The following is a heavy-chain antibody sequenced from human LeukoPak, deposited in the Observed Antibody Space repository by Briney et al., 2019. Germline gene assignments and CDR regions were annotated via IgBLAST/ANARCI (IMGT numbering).Heavy chain of an antibody. CDR1: GFTFSSHA. D-gene: IGHD1-26*01. Sequence: GGSLRLSCSVSGFTFSSHAMHWARQAPGKGLECVAYISYDGGFQYHADSVKGRFTISRDNSKDMLYLQMNSLRVDDSATYYCVGEVGSRQMNSWGQGTLVTVSS. V-gene: IGHV3-30-3*01. J-gene: IGHJ4*02. CDR3: VGEVGSRQMNS. CDR2: ISYDGGFQ.